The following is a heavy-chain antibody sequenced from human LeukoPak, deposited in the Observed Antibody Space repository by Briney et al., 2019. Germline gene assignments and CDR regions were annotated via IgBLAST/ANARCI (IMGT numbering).Heavy chain of an antibody. V-gene: IGHV4-4*07. J-gene: IGHJ4*02. CDR1: GGSISGYY. CDR2: IYTSGST. CDR3: ARGRGVKYYYDSSGYYLDY. Sequence: PSDTLSLTYTVSGGSISGYYWSWIRQPAGKGLEWIGRIYTSGSTNYNPSLKSRVTMSVDTSKNQFSLKLSSVTAADTAVYYCARGRGVKYYYDSSGYYLDYWGQGTLVTVSS. D-gene: IGHD3-22*01.